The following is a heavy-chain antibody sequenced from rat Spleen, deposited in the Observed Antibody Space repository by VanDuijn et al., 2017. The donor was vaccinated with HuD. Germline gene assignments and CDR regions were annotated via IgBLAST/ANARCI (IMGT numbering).Heavy chain of an antibody. Sequence: EVQLVESGGGLVQPGRSLKFSCTASGFNFSDYAMAWVRQAPKKGLEWVATIIFDGTGIHYRDSVKGRFTISRDIAKSILYLQMDSLRSEDTATYYCATTPLYYSGDPYYFDYWGQGVMVTVSS. D-gene: IGHD1-1*01. J-gene: IGHJ2*01. CDR2: IIFDGTGI. CDR1: GFNFSDYA. V-gene: IGHV5-17*01. CDR3: ATTPLYYSGDPYYFDY.